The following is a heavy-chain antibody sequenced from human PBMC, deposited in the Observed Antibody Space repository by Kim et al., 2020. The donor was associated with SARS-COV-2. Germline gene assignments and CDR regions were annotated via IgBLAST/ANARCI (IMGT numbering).Heavy chain of an antibody. V-gene: IGHV4-39*01. J-gene: IGHJ5*02. CDR3: ARHPPQMTHTAMDPYRFDWFDP. D-gene: IGHD5-18*01. CDR1: GGSISSSSYY. CDR2: IYYSGST. Sequence: SETLSLTCTVSGGSISSSSYYWGWIRQPPGKGLEWIGSIYYSGSTYYNPSLKSRVTISVDTSKNQFSLKLSSVTAADTAVYYCARHPPQMTHTAMDPYRFDWFDPWGQGTLVTVSS.